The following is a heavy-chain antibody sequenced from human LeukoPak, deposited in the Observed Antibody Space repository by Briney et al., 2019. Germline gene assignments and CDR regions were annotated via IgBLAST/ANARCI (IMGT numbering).Heavy chain of an antibody. J-gene: IGHJ6*03. CDR1: GGTFTSYA. D-gene: IGHD3-10*01. CDR3: ARGPSITMVRGGQWYYYMDV. V-gene: IGHV1-69*06. Sequence: SVKVSCKASGGTFTSYAITWVRQAPGQGLEWMGGIIPIFGTANYAQKFQGRVTITADKSTSTAYMELRSLRSDDTAVYYCARGPSITMVRGGQWYYYMDVWGKGTTVTISS. CDR2: IIPIFGTA.